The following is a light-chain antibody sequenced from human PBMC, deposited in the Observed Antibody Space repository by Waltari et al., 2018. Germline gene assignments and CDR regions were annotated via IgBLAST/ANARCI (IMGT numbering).Light chain of an antibody. J-gene: IGKJ4*01. CDR2: GAS. V-gene: IGKV1D-8*01. CDR1: QGISTY. CDR3: HQSYKAPQT. Sequence: VIWMTQSPSLLSASPGDRVTITCRMSQGISTYLAWYQQKPGRAPDLLIYGASILPSGVPSRFSGSGSGTDFTLTISNLQPEDFATYFCHQSYKAPQTFGGGTRLEIK.